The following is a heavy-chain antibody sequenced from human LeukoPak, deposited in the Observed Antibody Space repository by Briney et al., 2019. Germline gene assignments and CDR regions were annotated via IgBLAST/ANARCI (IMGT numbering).Heavy chain of an antibody. J-gene: IGHJ3*02. Sequence: GRSPRLSCAASGFAVSSNYMSWVRQAPAKGLEWVSVIYSGGGTYYADSVKGRFTVSRDNSNHTLYVQMNSLRAEDTAMYFCARGLLGGSYSDAFDIWGQGTMVTVSS. CDR2: IYSGGGT. CDR1: GFAVSSNY. D-gene: IGHD1-26*01. V-gene: IGHV3-66*01. CDR3: ARGLLGGSYSDAFDI.